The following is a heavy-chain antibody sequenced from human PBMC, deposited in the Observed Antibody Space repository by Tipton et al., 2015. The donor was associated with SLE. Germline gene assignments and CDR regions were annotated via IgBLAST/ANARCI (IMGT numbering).Heavy chain of an antibody. V-gene: IGHV4-59*12. D-gene: IGHD6-13*01. J-gene: IGHJ3*02. CDR1: GGSISSYY. CDR3: ASYGGSSWGDAFDI. Sequence: TLSLTCTVSGGSISSYYWSWIRQPPGKGLEWIGSIYYSGSTYYNPSFKSRVTISVDTSKNQFSLKLSSVTAADTAVYYCASYGGSSWGDAFDIWGQGTMVTVSS. CDR2: IYYSGST.